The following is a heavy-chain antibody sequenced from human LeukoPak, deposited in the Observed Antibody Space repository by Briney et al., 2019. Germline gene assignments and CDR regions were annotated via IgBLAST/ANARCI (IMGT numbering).Heavy chain of an antibody. D-gene: IGHD1-26*01. CDR1: GGSISSYY. V-gene: IGHV4-59*08. J-gene: IGHJ4*02. Sequence: SETLSLTCTVSGGSISSYYWSWIRQPPGKGLEWIGYIYYSGSTNYNPSLKSRVTISVDTSKNQFSLKLSSVTAADTAVYYCARRRERRRTDRFDYFDYWGQGALVAVSS. CDR2: IYYSGST. CDR3: ARRRERRRTDRFDYFDY.